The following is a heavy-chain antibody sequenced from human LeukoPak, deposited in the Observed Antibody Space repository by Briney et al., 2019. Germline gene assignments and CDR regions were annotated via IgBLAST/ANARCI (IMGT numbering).Heavy chain of an antibody. CDR1: GFTFSDYY. Sequence: PGGSLRLSCAASGFTFSDYYMSWIRQAPGKGLEWVSYISNSGSNTYYADSVKGRFTISRDNAKKSLYLQMNSLRAEDTAVYYCAKDSHVVRDWVNWFDPWGQGTLVTVSS. V-gene: IGHV3-11*04. D-gene: IGHD3-10*01. CDR3: AKDSHVVRDWVNWFDP. CDR2: ISNSGSNT. J-gene: IGHJ5*02.